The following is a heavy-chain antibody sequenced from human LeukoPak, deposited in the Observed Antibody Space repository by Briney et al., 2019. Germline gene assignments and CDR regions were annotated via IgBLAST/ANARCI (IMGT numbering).Heavy chain of an antibody. CDR3: AKFRDYYDSSGKDY. CDR1: GFTFSSYA. J-gene: IGHJ4*02. D-gene: IGHD3-22*01. V-gene: IGHV3-23*01. CDR2: ISGSGGST. Sequence: PGGSLRLSCAASGFTFSSYAMSWVRQAPGKGLEWVSAISGSGGSTYYADSVKGRFTISRDNSKNTLYLQMNSLRAEDTAVYYCAKFRDYYDSSGKDYWGQGTLVTVSS.